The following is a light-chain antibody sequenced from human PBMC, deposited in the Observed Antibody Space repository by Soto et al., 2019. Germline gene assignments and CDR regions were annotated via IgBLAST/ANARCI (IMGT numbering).Light chain of an antibody. J-gene: IGKJ1*01. Sequence: GDRVTITCRASQSIGSWLAWYQQKPGKAPKLLIYDVSSLERGVPSRFSGSGSGTEFTLTISSLQPDDFATYYCQQSINYWTFGQGTKVEIK. CDR3: QQSINYWT. V-gene: IGKV1-5*01. CDR2: DVS. CDR1: QSIGSW.